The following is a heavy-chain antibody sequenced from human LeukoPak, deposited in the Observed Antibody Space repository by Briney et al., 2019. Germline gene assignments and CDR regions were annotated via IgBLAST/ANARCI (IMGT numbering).Heavy chain of an antibody. CDR2: INPSGGST. Sequence: ASVKVSCKASGYSFIGYYMHWVRQAPGQGLEWMGIINPSGGSTSYAQKFQGRVTMTRDTSTSTVYMELSSLRSEDTAVYYCARDRGQYYYGSGSPRTPYYYYYMDVWGKGTTVTISS. D-gene: IGHD3-10*01. J-gene: IGHJ6*03. V-gene: IGHV1-46*01. CDR1: GYSFIGYY. CDR3: ARDRGQYYYGSGSPRTPYYYYYMDV.